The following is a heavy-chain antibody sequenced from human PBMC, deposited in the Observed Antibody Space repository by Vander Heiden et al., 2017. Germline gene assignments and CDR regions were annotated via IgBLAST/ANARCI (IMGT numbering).Heavy chain of an antibody. D-gene: IGHD2-2*01. Sequence: QVQLVQSGAEVKKPGSSVKVSCKASGGTFRSYAISWVRQAPGQGLEWMGGIIPIFGTANYAQKFQGRVTITADESTSTAYMELSSLRSEDTAVYYCAGDIVVVPAAFSSLYYGMDVWGQGTTVTVSS. J-gene: IGHJ6*02. V-gene: IGHV1-69*01. CDR2: IIPIFGTA. CDR1: GGTFRSYA. CDR3: AGDIVVVPAAFSSLYYGMDV.